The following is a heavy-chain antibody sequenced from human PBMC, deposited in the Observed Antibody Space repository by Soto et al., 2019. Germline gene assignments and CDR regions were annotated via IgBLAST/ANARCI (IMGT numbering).Heavy chain of an antibody. V-gene: IGHV4-39*01. CDR2: IYYSGST. J-gene: IGHJ3*02. CDR1: GGSISSSISY. CDR3: ARPLYDSSGFDDDAFDI. D-gene: IGHD3-22*01. Sequence: QLQLQESGPGLVKPSETLSLTCTVSGGSISSSISYCGWIRQPPGKGLEWIGSIYYSGSTYYNPSLKSRVTISVDTSKHQFSLRLSSVTAADTAVYYCARPLYDSSGFDDDAFDIWGQGTMVTVSS.